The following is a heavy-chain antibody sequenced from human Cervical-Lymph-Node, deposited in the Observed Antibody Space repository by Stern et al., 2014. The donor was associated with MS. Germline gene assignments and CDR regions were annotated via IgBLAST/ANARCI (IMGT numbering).Heavy chain of an antibody. Sequence: VQLVESGGGVVKPGRSLRLSCAASGFVFRRYALHWVRQAPGKGLEWVAIISYDGRDKYYTDSVKGRFTVSRDNSNNTVDLEMNSLRLEDTAVYYCAKGGSGSYLDWGQGSLVTVSS. CDR3: AKGGSGSYLD. CDR1: GFVFRRYA. J-gene: IGHJ4*02. CDR2: ISYDGRDK. V-gene: IGHV3-30*04. D-gene: IGHD1-26*01.